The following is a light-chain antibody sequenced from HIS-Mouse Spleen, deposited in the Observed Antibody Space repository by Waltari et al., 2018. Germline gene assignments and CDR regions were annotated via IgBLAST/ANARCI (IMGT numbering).Light chain of an antibody. V-gene: IGKV1-5*03. CDR2: KAS. J-gene: IGKJ1*01. CDR3: QQYNRG. CDR1: QSISSW. Sequence: DIQMTQSPSTLSASVGDRVTITCRASQSISSWLDWYQQKPGKAPKLLIYKASSLESGVPSRCSGSGSGTEFTLTISSLQPDDFATYYCQQYNRGFGQGTKVEIK.